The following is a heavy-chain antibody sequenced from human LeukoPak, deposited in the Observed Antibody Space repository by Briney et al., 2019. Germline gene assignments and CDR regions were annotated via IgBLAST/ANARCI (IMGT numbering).Heavy chain of an antibody. J-gene: IGHJ3*02. CDR2: IYYSGST. CDR3: ARAWVVIAITAAFDI. V-gene: IGHV4-30-4*08. D-gene: IGHD2-21*01. CDR1: GGSISSGAYY. Sequence: SQTLSLTCTVSGGSISSGAYYWSWIRQPPGKGLEWIGYIYYSGSTYYNPSLKSRVTISVDTSKNQFSLKLSSVTAADTAVYYCARAWVVIAITAAFDIWGQGTMVTVSS.